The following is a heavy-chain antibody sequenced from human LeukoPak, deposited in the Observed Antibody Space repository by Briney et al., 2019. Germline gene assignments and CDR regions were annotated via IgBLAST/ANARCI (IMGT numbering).Heavy chain of an antibody. D-gene: IGHD6-25*01. V-gene: IGHV1-58*02. CDR3: AADSSGNDAFDI. J-gene: IGHJ3*02. CDR1: GYTFTSYG. CDR2: IVVGSGIT. Sequence: GASVKVSCKASGYTFTSYGISWLRQARGQRLEWIGWIVVGSGITDYAQQFQDRVTVTRDMSTSTASMELSSLRSDDTAVYFCAADSSGNDAFDIWGQGTMVTVSS.